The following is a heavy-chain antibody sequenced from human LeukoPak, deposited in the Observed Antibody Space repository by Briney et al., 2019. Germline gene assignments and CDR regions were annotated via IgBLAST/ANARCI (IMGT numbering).Heavy chain of an antibody. D-gene: IGHD1-14*01. J-gene: IGHJ5*02. V-gene: IGHV1-18*01. Sequence: ASVKVSCKASGYTFTNSAITWVRQAPGQGLEWRGRSSTSNGDTNYVARLQGRVTMTTDTSTSTVYMELGSLTFDDTAVYFCARDPYHRLGPPLDLWGQGTLVTVSS. CDR1: GYTFTNSA. CDR3: ARDPYHRLGPPLDL. CDR2: SSTSNGDT.